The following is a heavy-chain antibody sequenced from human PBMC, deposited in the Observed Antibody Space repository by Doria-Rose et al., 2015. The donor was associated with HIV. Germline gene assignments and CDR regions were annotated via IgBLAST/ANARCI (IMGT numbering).Heavy chain of an antibody. V-gene: IGHV2-26*01. CDR3: ARIKSSRWYHKYYFDF. CDR2: IFSDDER. J-gene: IGHJ4*02. CDR1: GVSLSSPGMG. D-gene: IGHD6-13*01. Sequence: QITLKESGPVLVKPTETLTLTCTVSGVSLSSPGMGVSWIRQPPGKALEWLANIFSDDERSYKTSRKSRLTISRGTSKSQVVLTMTDVDPVDTATYYCARIKSSRWYHKYYFDFWGQGTLVIVSA.